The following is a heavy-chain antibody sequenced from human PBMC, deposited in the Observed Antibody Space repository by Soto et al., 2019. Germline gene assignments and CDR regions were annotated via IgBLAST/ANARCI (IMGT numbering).Heavy chain of an antibody. V-gene: IGHV3-23*01. Sequence: SLRLSCAASGFSFGSYALSWVRQAPGKGLEWVSTISGSDVKTFYADSVKGRFSISRDTSQSTLYLQMNSLRADDTAMYYCARWSYLDYWGQGTRVTVSS. D-gene: IGHD3-3*01. CDR1: GFSFGSYA. CDR3: ARWSYLDY. J-gene: IGHJ4*02. CDR2: ISGSDVKT.